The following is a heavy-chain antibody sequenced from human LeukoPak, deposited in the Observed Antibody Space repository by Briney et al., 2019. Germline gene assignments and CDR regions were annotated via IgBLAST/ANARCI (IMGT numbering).Heavy chain of an antibody. Sequence: GGSLRLSCAASGFTFSSYWMSWVRQAPGKGLEWVANIKQDGSEKYYVDSVKGRFTISRDNAKNSLYLQMNSLRAEDTAVYYCAREWGYCSSTSCSYGMTSGAKGPRSPSPQ. CDR3: AREWGYCSSTSCSYGMTS. CDR1: GFTFSSYW. J-gene: IGHJ6*04. D-gene: IGHD2-2*01. CDR2: IKQDGSEK. V-gene: IGHV3-7*03.